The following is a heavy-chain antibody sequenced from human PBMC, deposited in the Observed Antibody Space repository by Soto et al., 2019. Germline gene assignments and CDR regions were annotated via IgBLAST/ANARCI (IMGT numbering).Heavy chain of an antibody. CDR1: GFSLSNARMG. D-gene: IGHD2-15*01. CDR2: IFSNDEK. Sequence: GSGPTLVNPTETLTLTCTVSGFSLSNARMGVSWIRQPPGKALEWLAHIFSNDEKPYSTSLKSRLTISKDTSKSQVVLTMTNMDPVDTATYYCARIYCSGGSCYSKWGGWFDPWGQGTLVTVSS. CDR3: ARIYCSGGSCYSKWGGWFDP. J-gene: IGHJ5*02. V-gene: IGHV2-26*01.